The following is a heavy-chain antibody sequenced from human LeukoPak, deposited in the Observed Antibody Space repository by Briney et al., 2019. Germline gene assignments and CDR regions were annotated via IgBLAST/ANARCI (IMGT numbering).Heavy chain of an antibody. D-gene: IGHD6-19*01. J-gene: IGHJ5*02. Sequence: PGGSLRLSCAASGFTFSDFYMSWIRQAPGKGLEWVSYISSSGSTVYYADSVKGRFTISRDNAKNSLYPQMNSLRAEDTAVYYCARPYSSGWYWFDPWGQGTLVTVSS. CDR1: GFTFSDFY. CDR2: ISSSGSTV. CDR3: ARPYSSGWYWFDP. V-gene: IGHV3-11*01.